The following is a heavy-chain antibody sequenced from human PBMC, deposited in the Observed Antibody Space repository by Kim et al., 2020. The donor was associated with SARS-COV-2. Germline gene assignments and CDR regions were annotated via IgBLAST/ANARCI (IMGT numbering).Heavy chain of an antibody. CDR1: GGSFSGYY. CDR2: INHSGST. Sequence: SETPSLTCAVYGGSFSGYYWSWIRQPPGKGLEWIGEINHSGSTNYNPSLKSRVTISVDTSKNQFSLKLSSVTAADTAVYYCARKRVAAAGNYFDLWGRGTLVTVSS. J-gene: IGHJ2*01. D-gene: IGHD6-13*01. V-gene: IGHV4-34*01. CDR3: ARKRVAAAGNYFDL.